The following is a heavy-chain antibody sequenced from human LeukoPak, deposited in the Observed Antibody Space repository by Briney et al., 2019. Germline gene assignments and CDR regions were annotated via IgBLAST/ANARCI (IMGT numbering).Heavy chain of an antibody. CDR2: IYYSGST. Sequence: SETLSLTCSVSGGSVSSSSYYWGWIRQPPGKGLEWIGTIYYSGSTYYNPSLKSRVTISVDTSKNQFSLKLSSVTAADTAVYYCASVYDSSGYYPFWGQGTLVTVSS. D-gene: IGHD3-22*01. CDR1: GGSVSSSSYY. V-gene: IGHV4-39*01. J-gene: IGHJ4*02. CDR3: ASVYDSSGYYPF.